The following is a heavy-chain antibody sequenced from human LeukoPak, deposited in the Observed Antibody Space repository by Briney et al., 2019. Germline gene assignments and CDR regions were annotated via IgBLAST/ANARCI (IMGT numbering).Heavy chain of an antibody. D-gene: IGHD4-17*01. CDR2: ISGGGSST. CDR1: GFTFSSYA. J-gene: IGHJ4*02. CDR3: AKYRGLRFFDS. V-gene: IGHV3-23*01. Sequence: SCKSSGFTFSSYAVGWVRQAPGKGLEWVSGISGGGSSTYYVDSVKGRFTISRDNSKNTLYLQMNSLRAEDTAIYYCAKYRGLRFFDSWGQGTLVTVSS.